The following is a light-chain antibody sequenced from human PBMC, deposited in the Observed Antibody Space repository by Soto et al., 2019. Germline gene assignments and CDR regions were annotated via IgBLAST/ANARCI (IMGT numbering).Light chain of an antibody. V-gene: IGKV1-5*01. J-gene: IGKJ1*01. CDR1: QSIGTW. CDR3: HQYKRYWQ. Sequence: DILVTKTPVTLSTSLCAGGTITCRASQSIGTWLAWYQQKPGKAPKVLIYDVSSLKSGVPSRFSGSASGTEFTLTMSSLQPDDFATYYCHQYKRYWQFGQGTKVDIK. CDR2: DVS.